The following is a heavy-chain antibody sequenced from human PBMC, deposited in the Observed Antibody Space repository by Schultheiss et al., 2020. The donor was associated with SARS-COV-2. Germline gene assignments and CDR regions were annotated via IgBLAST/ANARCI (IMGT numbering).Heavy chain of an antibody. Sequence: SQTLSLTCTVSGGSISSGGYYWSWIRQHPGKGLEWIGYIYYSGSTNYNPSLKSRVTISVDTSKNQFSLKLSSVTAADTAVYYCARDSRCYDFWSGELCGMDVWGQGTTVTVSS. D-gene: IGHD3-3*01. V-gene: IGHV4-61*08. CDR1: GGSISSGGYY. CDR2: IYYSGST. CDR3: ARDSRCYDFWSGELCGMDV. J-gene: IGHJ6*02.